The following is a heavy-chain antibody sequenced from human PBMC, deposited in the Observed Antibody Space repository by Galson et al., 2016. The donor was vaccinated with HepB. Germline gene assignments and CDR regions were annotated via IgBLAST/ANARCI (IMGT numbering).Heavy chain of an antibody. CDR2: IRSKAYGGTT. V-gene: IGHV3-49*04. CDR1: GFTFGDYP. D-gene: IGHD2-15*01. CDR3: ARDRVGGYSRGYFDY. Sequence: SLRLSCAASGFTFGDYPMSWVRQAPGKGLEWVGFIRSKAYGGTTYYAASVKGRFTISRDDSNSIVYLQIDSLKTEDTAVYYCARDRVGGYSRGYFDYWGQGTLVTVSS. J-gene: IGHJ4*02.